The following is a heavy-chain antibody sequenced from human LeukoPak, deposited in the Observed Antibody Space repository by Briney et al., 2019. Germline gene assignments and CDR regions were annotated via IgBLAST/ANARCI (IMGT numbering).Heavy chain of an antibody. J-gene: IGHJ3*02. Sequence: SETLSLTCTVSGGSISSYYWSWIRQPPGKGLEWIGYIYYSGSTNYNPSLKSRVTISVDTSKNQFSLKLSSVTAADTAVYYCVGARGAFDIWGQGTMVTVSS. V-gene: IGHV4-59*01. CDR3: VGARGAFDI. CDR2: IYYSGST. CDR1: GGSISSYY.